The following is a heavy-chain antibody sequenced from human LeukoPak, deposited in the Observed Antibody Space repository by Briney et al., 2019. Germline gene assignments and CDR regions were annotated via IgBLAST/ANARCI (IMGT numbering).Heavy chain of an antibody. V-gene: IGHV4-31*03. D-gene: IGHD3-22*01. CDR1: GGSISSGGYY. J-gene: IGHJ5*02. Sequence: PSETLSLTCTVSGGSISSGGYYWSWIRQQPGKGLEWIGYIYYSGSTYYNPSLKSRVTISVDTSKNQFSLKLSSVTAADTAVYYCARVWSSGYYYTSHWFDPWGQGTLVTVSS. CDR2: IYYSGST. CDR3: ARVWSSGYYYTSHWFDP.